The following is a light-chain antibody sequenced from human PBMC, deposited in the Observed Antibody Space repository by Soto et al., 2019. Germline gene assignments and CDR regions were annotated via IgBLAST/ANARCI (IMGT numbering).Light chain of an antibody. V-gene: IGKV3-11*01. CDR2: DAS. Sequence: EIVLTQSPATLSLSPGERATLSCRASQSVSNYLAWYQQKPGQAPRLLIYDASSRATGIAARVSGNGSGTDFTLTISSLEHEDFAIYYCQQRSTWPLTFGQGTKLEI. CDR1: QSVSNY. CDR3: QQRSTWPLT. J-gene: IGKJ2*01.